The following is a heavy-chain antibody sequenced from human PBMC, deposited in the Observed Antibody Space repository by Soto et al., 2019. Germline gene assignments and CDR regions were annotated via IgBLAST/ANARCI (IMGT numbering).Heavy chain of an antibody. Sequence: PGGSLRLSCAASGFTFSSYAMNWVRQAPGKGLEWVPGISYGGGSTNYADSVRGRFTISRDNSKNTLYLQMNSLRGEDTAVYYCAKGESYYYDSSGYWNYWGQGTLVTAPQ. CDR2: ISYGGGST. J-gene: IGHJ4*02. D-gene: IGHD3-22*01. CDR3: AKGESYYYDSSGYWNY. CDR1: GFTFSSYA. V-gene: IGHV3-23*01.